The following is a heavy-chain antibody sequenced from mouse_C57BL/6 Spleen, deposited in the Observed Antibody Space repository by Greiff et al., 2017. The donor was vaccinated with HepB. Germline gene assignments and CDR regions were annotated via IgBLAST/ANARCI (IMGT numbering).Heavy chain of an antibody. CDR3: ARGLMYDGYYGAMDY. D-gene: IGHD2-3*01. V-gene: IGHV5-4*01. CDR1: GFTFSSYA. Sequence: EVQLVESGGGLVKPGGSLKLSCAASGFTFSSYAMSWVRQTPEKRLEWVATISDGGSYTYYPDNVKGRFTISRDNAKNNLYLQMSHLKSEDTAMYYCARGLMYDGYYGAMDYWGQGTSVTVSS. J-gene: IGHJ4*01. CDR2: ISDGGSYT.